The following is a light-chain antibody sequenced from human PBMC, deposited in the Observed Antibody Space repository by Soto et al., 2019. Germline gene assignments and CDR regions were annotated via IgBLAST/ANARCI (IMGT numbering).Light chain of an antibody. J-gene: IGKJ4*01. Sequence: EIVLTQSPCTLSLSPGERATLSCRASQSVGSSLAWYQQKPGQAPRLLIYDASNRATGIPARFSGSGSGTDFTLTISSLEPEDFAVYYCQQRSDWPLTFCGGTKVDI. V-gene: IGKV3-11*01. CDR2: DAS. CDR3: QQRSDWPLT. CDR1: QSVGSS.